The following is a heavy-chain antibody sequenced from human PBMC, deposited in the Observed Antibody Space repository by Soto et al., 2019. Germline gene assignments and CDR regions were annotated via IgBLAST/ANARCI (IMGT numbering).Heavy chain of an antibody. Sequence: SETLSLTCAVYGGSFSGYYWSWIRQPPGKGLEWIGEINHSGSTNYNPSLKSRVTISVDTSKNQFSLKLSSVTAADTAVYYCARPPLPGYSIHFNSWGQGTLVTVSS. D-gene: IGHD2-15*01. CDR2: INHSGST. CDR3: ARPPLPGYSIHFNS. CDR1: GGSFSGYY. V-gene: IGHV4-34*01. J-gene: IGHJ4*02.